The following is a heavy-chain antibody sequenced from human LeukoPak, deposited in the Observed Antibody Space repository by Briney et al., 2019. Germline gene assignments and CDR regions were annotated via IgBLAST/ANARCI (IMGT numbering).Heavy chain of an antibody. CDR3: ARDGPNRPYCSGGSCYASYDI. D-gene: IGHD2-15*01. CDR2: ISSSSSYI. Sequence: GGSLRLSCAASGFTFSSYSMNWVRQAPGKGLEWVSSISSSSSYIYYADSVKGRFTISRDNAKNSLYLQMNSLRAEDTAVYYCARDGPNRPYCSGGSCYASYDIWGQGTMVTVSS. J-gene: IGHJ3*02. CDR1: GFTFSSYS. V-gene: IGHV3-21*01.